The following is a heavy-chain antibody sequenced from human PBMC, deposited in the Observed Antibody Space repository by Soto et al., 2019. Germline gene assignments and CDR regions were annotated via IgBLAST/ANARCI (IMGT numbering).Heavy chain of an antibody. CDR3: ATLTKYDILTGFYPC. Sequence: EVRLVESGGGLVQPGGSLRLSCAASGFNVNSNYMSWVRQAPGKGLEWVSVIYIDGSTYYADSVKGRFIISRDNSNNTLYFQMNSLRAEDTAVYYCATLTKYDILTGFYPCWGQGSLVTVSS. D-gene: IGHD3-9*01. J-gene: IGHJ4*02. V-gene: IGHV3-66*01. CDR2: IYIDGST. CDR1: GFNVNSNY.